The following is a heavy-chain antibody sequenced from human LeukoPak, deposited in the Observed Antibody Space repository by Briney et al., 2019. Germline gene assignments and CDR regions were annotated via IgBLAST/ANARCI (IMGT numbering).Heavy chain of an antibody. CDR1: GYTLTELS. CDR2: INPNSGGT. Sequence: ASVKVSCKVSGYTLTELSMHWVRQAPGQGLEWMGWINPNSGGTNYAQKFQGRVTMTRDTSISTAYMELSRLRSDDTAVYYCARRPVYYYGSGSYPPFDYWGQGTLVTVSS. D-gene: IGHD3-10*01. V-gene: IGHV1-2*02. J-gene: IGHJ4*02. CDR3: ARRPVYYYGSGSYPPFDY.